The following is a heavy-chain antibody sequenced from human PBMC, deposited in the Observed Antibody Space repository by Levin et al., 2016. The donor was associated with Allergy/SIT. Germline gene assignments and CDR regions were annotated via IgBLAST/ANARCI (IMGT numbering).Heavy chain of an antibody. CDR1: GFTFSDYY. V-gene: IGHV3-11*01. D-gene: IGHD6-13*01. Sequence: GESLKISCAASGFTFSDYYMSWIRQAPGKGLEWVSYISSSGSTIYYADSVKGRFTISRDNAKNSLYLQMNSLRAEDTAVYYCARDAIAAAGRVYYYGMDVWGQGTTVTVSS. J-gene: IGHJ6*02. CDR2: ISSSGSTI. CDR3: ARDAIAAAGRVYYYGMDV.